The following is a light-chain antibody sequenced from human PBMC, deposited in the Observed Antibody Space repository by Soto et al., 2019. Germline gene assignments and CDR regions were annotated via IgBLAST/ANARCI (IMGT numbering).Light chain of an antibody. J-gene: IGKJ4*01. CDR3: QQLNTYPPT. V-gene: IGKV1-9*01. CDR2: AAS. Sequence: DILMTQSPSFLSSSDGERVSITCRSSKGIISYLAWYLQKPGKAPKVLIYAASTLQSEVPSRFSGRGSGSECTLTLSCLQPEDFATYYCQQLNTYPPTFGGGSKV. CDR1: KGIISY.